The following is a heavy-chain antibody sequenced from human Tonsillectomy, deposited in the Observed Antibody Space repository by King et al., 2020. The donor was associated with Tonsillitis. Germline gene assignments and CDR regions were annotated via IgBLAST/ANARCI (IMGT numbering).Heavy chain of an antibody. CDR2: IYYSGST. D-gene: IGHD3-10*01. CDR3: ARHHLLWFGETPQYFDY. Sequence: LQLQESGPGLVKPSETLSLTCTVSGGSISSSSYYWGWIRQPPGKGLEWIGSIYYSGSTYYNPSLKSRVTISVDTSKNQFSLKLSSVTAADTALYYCARHHLLWFGETPQYFDYWGQGTLVTVSS. J-gene: IGHJ4*02. V-gene: IGHV4-39*01. CDR1: GGSISSSSYY.